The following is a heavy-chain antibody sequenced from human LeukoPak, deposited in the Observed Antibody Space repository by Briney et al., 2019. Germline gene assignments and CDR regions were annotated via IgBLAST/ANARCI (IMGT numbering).Heavy chain of an antibody. CDR3: ARLSGYSSGHYYSDY. CDR1: GGSISSDY. CDR2: IYYRGST. D-gene: IGHD3-22*01. V-gene: IGHV4-59*01. Sequence: SETLSLTCTVSGGSISSDYWSWIRQLPGKGLEWIGYIYYRGSTNYNPSLKSRVTISVDTSKNQFSLKLSSVTAADTAVYYCARLSGYSSGHYYSDYWGQGTLVTVSS. J-gene: IGHJ4*02.